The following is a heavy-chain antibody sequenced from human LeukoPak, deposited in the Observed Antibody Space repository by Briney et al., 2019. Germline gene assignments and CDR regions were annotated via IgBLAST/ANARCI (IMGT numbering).Heavy chain of an antibody. CDR3: ARLTTNDWYFDL. Sequence: SQTLSLTCAVSGGSISSGGYSWSWIRQPPGKGLERIGYIYHSGSTYYNPSLKSRVTISVDRSKNQFSLNLSSVTAADTAVYYCARLTTNDWYFDLWGRGTLVTVSS. CDR1: GGSISSGGYS. D-gene: IGHD2/OR15-2a*01. J-gene: IGHJ2*01. V-gene: IGHV4-30-2*01. CDR2: IYHSGST.